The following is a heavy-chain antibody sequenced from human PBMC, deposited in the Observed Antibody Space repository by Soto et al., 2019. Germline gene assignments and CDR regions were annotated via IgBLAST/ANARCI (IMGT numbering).Heavy chain of an antibody. D-gene: IGHD3-10*01. CDR2: ISTYSGNA. Sequence: QVHVVQSGAEVKKPGDSVKVSCKTSGYIFSDYGINWVRQAPGQGLEWMGWISTYSGNANLAQKRQGRVTMTTDTSTNTAYMELRSLKSDDTAVYYCAKRTSGTTWGESDYWGQGTLVTVSS. CDR1: GYIFSDYG. CDR3: AKRTSGTTWGESDY. V-gene: IGHV1-18*04. J-gene: IGHJ4*02.